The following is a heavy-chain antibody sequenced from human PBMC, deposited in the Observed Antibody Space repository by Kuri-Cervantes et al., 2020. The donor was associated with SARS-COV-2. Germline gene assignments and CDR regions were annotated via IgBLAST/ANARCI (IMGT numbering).Heavy chain of an antibody. V-gene: IGHV3-43*02. CDR3: AKDRGGFLEWLYMDLFDY. CDR1: GFTFDDYA. D-gene: IGHD3-3*01. J-gene: IGHJ4*02. Sequence: GESLKISCAASGFTFDDYAMHWVRQAPGKGLEWVSLISGDGGSTYYADSVKGRFTISRDNSKNTLYLQMNSLRAEDTAVYYCAKDRGGFLEWLYMDLFDYWGQGTLVTVSS. CDR2: ISGDGGST.